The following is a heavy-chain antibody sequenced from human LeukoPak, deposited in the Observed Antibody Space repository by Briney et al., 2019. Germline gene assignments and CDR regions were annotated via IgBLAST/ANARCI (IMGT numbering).Heavy chain of an antibody. Sequence: SETLPLTCTVSGDSISSGNNYWSWIRQPAGKGLEWIGRIYSSGNTNYNPSLKSRVTMSVDTSKNQFFLQLSSVTAADTAVYYCARDQVLLIRGAFDIWGQGTLVTVSS. V-gene: IGHV4-61*02. D-gene: IGHD3-10*01. CDR2: IYSSGNT. J-gene: IGHJ3*02. CDR1: GDSISSGNNY. CDR3: ARDQVLLIRGAFDI.